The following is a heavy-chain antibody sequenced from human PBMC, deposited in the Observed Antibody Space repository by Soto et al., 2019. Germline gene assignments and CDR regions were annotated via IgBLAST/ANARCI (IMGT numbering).Heavy chain of an antibody. D-gene: IGHD5-18*01. Sequence: SETLSLTCAVYGGSFSGYYWSWIRQPPGKGLEWIGEINHSGSTNYNPSLKSRVTISVDTSKNQFSLKLSSVTAADTAVYYCAGWIQLQQYYYYGMDVWGQGTTVTVSS. CDR3: AGWIQLQQYYYYGMDV. CDR2: INHSGST. V-gene: IGHV4-34*01. J-gene: IGHJ6*01. CDR1: GGSFSGYY.